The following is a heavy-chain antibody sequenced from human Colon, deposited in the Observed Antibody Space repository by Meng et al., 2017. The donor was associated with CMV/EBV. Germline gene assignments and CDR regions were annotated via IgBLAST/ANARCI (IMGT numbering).Heavy chain of an antibody. CDR2: IYSGGDT. CDR1: GFTVSSNY. D-gene: IGHD2/OR15-2a*01. CDR3: AKGQGIIYD. V-gene: IGHV3-53*01. J-gene: IGHJ4*02. Sequence: GESLKISCVVSGFTVSSNYINWIRQAPGRGLEWVSLIYSGGDTYYSDSVKGRFTMSRDNAKNSVYLQMNSLTDDDMAVYYCAKGQGIIYDWGQGTLVTVSS.